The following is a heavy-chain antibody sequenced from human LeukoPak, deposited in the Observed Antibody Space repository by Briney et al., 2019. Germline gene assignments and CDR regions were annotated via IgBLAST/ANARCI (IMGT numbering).Heavy chain of an antibody. CDR1: GGSFSGYY. Sequence: TSETLSLTCAVYGGSFSGYYWSCIRQPPGKGLEWIGEINHSGSTNYNPSLKSRVTISVDTSKNQFSLKLSSVTAADTAVYYCARGRNDILLWFGELLNWFDPWGQGTLVTVSS. V-gene: IGHV4-34*01. CDR2: INHSGST. D-gene: IGHD3-10*01. J-gene: IGHJ5*02. CDR3: ARGRNDILLWFGELLNWFDP.